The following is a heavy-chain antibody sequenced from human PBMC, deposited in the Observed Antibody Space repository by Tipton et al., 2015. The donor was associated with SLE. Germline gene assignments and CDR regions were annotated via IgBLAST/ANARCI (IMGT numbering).Heavy chain of an antibody. J-gene: IGHJ5*02. Sequence: TLSLTCSVSGGSISSNYWIWIRQPPGKGLEWIGYISYGGGTNYNPSPKSRVTISVDTSKNQFSLKLSSVTAADTAVYYCARHMDYDYTPWGQGILVTVSS. V-gene: IGHV4-59*08. CDR2: ISYGGGT. D-gene: IGHD3-16*01. CDR1: GGSISSNY. CDR3: ARHMDYDYTP.